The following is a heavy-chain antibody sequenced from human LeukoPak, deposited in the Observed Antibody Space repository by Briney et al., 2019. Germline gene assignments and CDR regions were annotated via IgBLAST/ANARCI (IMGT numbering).Heavy chain of an antibody. Sequence: TGGSLRLSCAASGFTFSYYAIHWVRQAAGKGLEWVGCISNDGDNKYYADSVQGPSTIARDNSKNTLYLQISSLRADDTAVYYCARDVHYTSSKPGWPFDIWGQGTVVTVSS. D-gene: IGHD6-6*01. J-gene: IGHJ3*02. V-gene: IGHV3-30*15. CDR2: ISNDGDNK. CDR3: ARDVHYTSSKPGWPFDI. CDR1: GFTFSYYA.